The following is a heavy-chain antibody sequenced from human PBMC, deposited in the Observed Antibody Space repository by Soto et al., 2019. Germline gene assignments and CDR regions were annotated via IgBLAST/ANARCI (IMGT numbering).Heavy chain of an antibody. CDR1: GYTFTSYG. CDR3: ARQYYDSSGYSIDY. CDR2: ISAYTGDT. J-gene: IGHJ4*02. Sequence: GASVKVSCKASGYTFTSYGISWVRQAPGQGLEWMGWISAYTGDTNYAQKFQGRVTISADTSKNQFSLKLSSVTAADTAVYYCARQYYDSSGYSIDYWGQGTLVTVSS. D-gene: IGHD3-22*01. V-gene: IGHV1-18*04.